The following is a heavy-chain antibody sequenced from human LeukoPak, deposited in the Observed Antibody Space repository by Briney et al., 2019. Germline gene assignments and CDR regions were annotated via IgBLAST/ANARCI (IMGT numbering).Heavy chain of an antibody. CDR1: GFTFADYA. D-gene: IGHD3-10*01. J-gene: IGHJ4*02. Sequence: PGGSLRLSCAASGFTFADYAMHWVRQAPGKGLEWVSLISGDGGSTYYADSVKGRFTISRDNSKNSLYLQMNSLRTEDTTLYYCAKSYGSGSYPVNWGQGTLVTVSS. CDR2: ISGDGGST. CDR3: AKSYGSGSYPVN. V-gene: IGHV3-43*02.